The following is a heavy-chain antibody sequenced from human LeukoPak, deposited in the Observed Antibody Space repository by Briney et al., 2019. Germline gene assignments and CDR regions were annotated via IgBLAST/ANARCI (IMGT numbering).Heavy chain of an antibody. CDR2: IKEDGSEK. Sequence: GSLRLSCAASRFTFSSYWMSWVRQAPGTGLEWVANIKEDGSEKFYVDSVKGRFTISRDNAKNSLYLQMNSLRAEDTAVYYCARDSTRAVAGFDYWGQGTLVTVSS. D-gene: IGHD6-19*01. CDR3: ARDSTRAVAGFDY. V-gene: IGHV3-7*01. CDR1: RFTFSSYW. J-gene: IGHJ4*02.